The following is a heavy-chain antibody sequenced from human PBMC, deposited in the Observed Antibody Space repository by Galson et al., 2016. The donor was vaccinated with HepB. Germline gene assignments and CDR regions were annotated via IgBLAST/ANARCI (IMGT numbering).Heavy chain of an antibody. J-gene: IGHJ1*01. V-gene: IGHV3-30*03. CDR3: VAGKEYFQH. CDR2: ISDDGTDK. Sequence: SLRLSCAASGFSFRNYGMHWVRQAPGKGLDWVSAISDDGTDKYYADSMKGRFTISRDNSKNTLSLQMNSLRAEDTAVYYCVAGKEYFQHWGQRTLVTVSS. D-gene: IGHD6-19*01. CDR1: GFSFRNYG.